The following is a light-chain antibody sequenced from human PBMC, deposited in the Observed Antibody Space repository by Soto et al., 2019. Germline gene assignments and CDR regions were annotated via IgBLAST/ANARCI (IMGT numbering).Light chain of an antibody. V-gene: IGKV1-39*01. J-gene: IGKJ4*01. CDR1: QSINSY. CDR3: QQSYSKFVT. CDR2: DAS. Sequence: DIQMTQSPSSLSASVGDRVTIPCRASQSINSYLNWYQQKPGKAPQLLIYDASSLQSGVPSRFSGSGSGTDFTLTISSLQPEDFATYDGQQSYSKFVTFGGGTKVEIK.